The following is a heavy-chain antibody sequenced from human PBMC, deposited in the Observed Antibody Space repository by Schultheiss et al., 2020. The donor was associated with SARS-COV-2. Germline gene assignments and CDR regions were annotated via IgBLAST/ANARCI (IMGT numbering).Heavy chain of an antibody. CDR2: ISGSGGST. CDR3: ARDGTRDGYDY. J-gene: IGHJ4*02. CDR1: GFTFSSYA. V-gene: IGHV3-23*01. Sequence: GESLKISCAASGFTFSSYAMSWVRQAPGKGLEWVSAISGSGGSTYYADSVKGRFTISRDNSKNTLYLQMNSLRAEDTAVYYCARDGTRDGYDYWGQGTLVTVSS. D-gene: IGHD5-24*01.